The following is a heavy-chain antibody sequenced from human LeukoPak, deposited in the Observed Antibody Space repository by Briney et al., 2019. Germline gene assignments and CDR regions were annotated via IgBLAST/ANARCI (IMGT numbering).Heavy chain of an antibody. CDR1: GFTFSSYS. Sequence: PGGSLRLSCAASGFTFSSYSMNWVRQAPGKGLEWVSYISSSSSTIYYADSVKGRFTISRGNAKNSLYLQMNSLRAEDTAVYYCARRNRVAVAGTWDYWGQGTLVTVSS. V-gene: IGHV3-48*04. D-gene: IGHD6-19*01. CDR3: ARRNRVAVAGTWDY. J-gene: IGHJ4*02. CDR2: ISSSSSTI.